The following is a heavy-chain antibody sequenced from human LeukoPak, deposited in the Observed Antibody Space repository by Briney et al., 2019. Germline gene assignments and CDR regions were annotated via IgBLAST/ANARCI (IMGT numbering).Heavy chain of an antibody. V-gene: IGHV4-39*01. Sequence: SETLSLTCTVSDGSVTHSNYYWGWIRQPPGKGLEWIGSIYYIGGTYYNPSLKSRVTISVDTSKNQFSLRLSSVTAADTAVYYCARSVYYDSSGHYYRYFDYWGQGTLVTVSS. J-gene: IGHJ4*02. D-gene: IGHD3-22*01. CDR3: ARSVYYDSSGHYYRYFDY. CDR2: IYYIGGT. CDR1: DGSVTHSNYY.